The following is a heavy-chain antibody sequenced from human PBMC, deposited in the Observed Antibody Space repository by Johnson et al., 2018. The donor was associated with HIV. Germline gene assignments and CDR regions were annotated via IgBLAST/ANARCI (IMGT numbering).Heavy chain of an antibody. CDR3: ARLGVGATWHAFDI. J-gene: IGHJ3*02. Sequence: QVQLVESGGGLIQPGGSLRLSCAASGFIVSSKYMSCVRQAPGKGLEWVAVISYDGSNKYYADSVKGRFTISRDNSKNTLYLQMNSLRAEDTAVYYCARLGVGATWHAFDIWGQGTMVTVSS. D-gene: IGHD1-26*01. CDR2: ISYDGSNK. V-gene: IGHV3-30*03. CDR1: GFIVSSKY.